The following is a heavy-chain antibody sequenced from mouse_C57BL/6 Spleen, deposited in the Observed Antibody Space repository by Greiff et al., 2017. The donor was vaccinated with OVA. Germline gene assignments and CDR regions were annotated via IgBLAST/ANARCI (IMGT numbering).Heavy chain of an antibody. CDR2: INPGSGGT. CDR1: GYAFTNYL. J-gene: IGHJ4*01. Sequence: QVQLQQSGAELVRPGTSVKVSCKASGYAFTNYLIEWVKQRPGQGLEWIGVINPGSGGTNYNEKFKGKATLTADKSSSTAYMQLSSLTSEDSAVYFCARHGGGYDDAMDYWGQGTSVTVSS. V-gene: IGHV1-54*01. CDR3: ARHGGGYDDAMDY. D-gene: IGHD2-14*01.